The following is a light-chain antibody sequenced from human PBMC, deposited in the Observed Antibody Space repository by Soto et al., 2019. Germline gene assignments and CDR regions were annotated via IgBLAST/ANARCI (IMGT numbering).Light chain of an antibody. J-gene: IGLJ2*01. CDR3: SSYAGRNIVL. CDR2: EVN. Sequence: QSVLTQPASVSGSPGQSVTISCTGPRSDIGDSNFISWYQHSPGKAPRLLIYEVNKRPSGVPDRFSGSKSGHTASLTVSGLQADDEADYFCSSYAGRNIVLFGGGTKLTVL. CDR1: RSDIGDSNF. V-gene: IGLV2-8*01.